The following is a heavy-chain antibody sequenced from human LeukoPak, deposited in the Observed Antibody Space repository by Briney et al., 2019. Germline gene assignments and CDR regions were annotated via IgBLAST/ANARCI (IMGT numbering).Heavy chain of an antibody. V-gene: IGHV4-39*01. CDR1: GGSISSSSYY. CDR3: ARYYYYDSSGYYPFDY. J-gene: IGHJ4*02. CDR2: IYYSGST. D-gene: IGHD3-22*01. Sequence: PSETLSLTCTVSGGSISSSSYYWGWIRQPPGKGLEWIGSIYYSGSTYYNPSLKCRVTISVDTSKNQFSLKLSSVTAADTAVYYCARYYYYDSSGYYPFDYWGQGTLVTVSS.